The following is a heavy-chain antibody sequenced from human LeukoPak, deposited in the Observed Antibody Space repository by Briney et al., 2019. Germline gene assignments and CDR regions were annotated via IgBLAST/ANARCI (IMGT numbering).Heavy chain of an antibody. CDR1: GFTFSSYG. J-gene: IGHJ4*02. CDR3: ARGSGMIVVAGP. D-gene: IGHD3-22*01. CDR2: IWYDGSNK. Sequence: PGGSLRLSCAASGFTFSSYGMHWVRQAPGKGLEWVAVIWYDGSNKYYADSVKGRFTISRDNSKNTLYLQINSLRAEDTAVYYCARGSGMIVVAGPWGQGTLVTVSS. V-gene: IGHV3-33*01.